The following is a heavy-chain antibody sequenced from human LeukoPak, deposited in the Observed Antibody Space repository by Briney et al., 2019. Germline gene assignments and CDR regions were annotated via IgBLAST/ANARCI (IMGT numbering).Heavy chain of an antibody. V-gene: IGHV4-34*01. CDR2: INHSGST. Sequence: PSETLSLTCAVYGGSFSGYYWSWIRQPPGKGLEWIGEINHSGSTNYNPSLKSRVTISVDTSKNQFSLKLSSVTAADTAVYYCARGNGSGSYYIPYYYYYYYMDVWGKGTTVTISS. CDR3: ARGNGSGSYYIPYYYYYYYMDV. CDR1: GGSFSGYY. J-gene: IGHJ6*03. D-gene: IGHD3-10*01.